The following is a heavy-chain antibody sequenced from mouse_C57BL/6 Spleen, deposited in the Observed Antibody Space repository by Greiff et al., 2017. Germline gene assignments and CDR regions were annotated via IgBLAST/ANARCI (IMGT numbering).Heavy chain of an antibody. CDR2: ISSGSSTI. CDR3: ARRICYDYEGPMDY. Sequence: DVQLQESGGGLVKPGGSLKLSCAASGFTFSDYGMHWVRQAPEKGLEWVAYISSGSSTIYYADTVKGRITISRDNAKNTLFLQMTSLRSEDTAMYYCARRICYDYEGPMDYWGQGTSVTVSS. J-gene: IGHJ4*01. D-gene: IGHD2-4*01. CDR1: GFTFSDYG. V-gene: IGHV5-17*01.